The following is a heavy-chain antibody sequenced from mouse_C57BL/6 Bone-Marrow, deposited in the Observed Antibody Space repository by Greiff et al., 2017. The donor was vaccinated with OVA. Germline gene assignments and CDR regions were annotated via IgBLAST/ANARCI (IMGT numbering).Heavy chain of an antibody. J-gene: IGHJ2*01. D-gene: IGHD1-1*02. CDR3: ARSGTMAKSFFDY. Sequence: VQLQQPGAELVKPGASVKVSCKASGYTFTSYWMHWVKQRPGQGLEWIGRIHPSDSDTNYNQKFKGKATLTVDKSSSTAYMQLSSLTSEDSAVYYCARSGTMAKSFFDYWGQGTTLTVSS. V-gene: IGHV1-74*01. CDR2: IHPSDSDT. CDR1: GYTFTSYW.